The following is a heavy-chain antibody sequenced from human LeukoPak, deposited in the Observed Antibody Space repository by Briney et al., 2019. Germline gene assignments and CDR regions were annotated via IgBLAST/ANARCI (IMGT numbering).Heavy chain of an antibody. V-gene: IGHV3-9*01. CDR1: GFTFDDYA. Sequence: PGGSLRLSCAASGFTFDDYAMRWVRQAPGKGLQCVSRISWNSGSIGYADSVKGRFTISRDNAKNSLYLQMNSLRAEDTALYYCAKASRIPLLWFGEASNGMDVWGQGTTVTVSS. CDR2: ISWNSGSI. J-gene: IGHJ6*02. D-gene: IGHD3-10*01. CDR3: AKASRIPLLWFGEASNGMDV.